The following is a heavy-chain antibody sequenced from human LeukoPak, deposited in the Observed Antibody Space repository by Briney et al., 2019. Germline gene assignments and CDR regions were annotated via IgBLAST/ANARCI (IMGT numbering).Heavy chain of an antibody. CDR2: ISGSCGSK. V-gene: IGHV3-23*01. CDR3: AKDIGAVGAVAGTYY. D-gene: IGHD6-19*01. Sequence: GRSLRLSRAASVLTFSSQGMIWAPHAPGKGLEWVSAISGSCGSKYYANYVKGRVTISRDNSKHTLYLQMNSLRGEETAVYYCAKDIGAVGAVAGTYYWGQGSLVTVSS. CDR1: VLTFSSQG. J-gene: IGHJ4*02.